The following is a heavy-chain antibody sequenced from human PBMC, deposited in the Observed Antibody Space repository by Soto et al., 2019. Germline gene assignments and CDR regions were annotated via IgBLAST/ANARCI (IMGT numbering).Heavy chain of an antibody. J-gene: IGHJ4*02. D-gene: IGHD2-15*01. CDR2: IDHRGNT. V-gene: IGHV4-30-2*01. CDR3: ARARGGFSLVN. Sequence: PSETLSLTCTVSGGSIISDTRTWSWIRQPPGRDLEWLGYIDHRGNTYYHPSLRGRITILVDTTKNQFALKLTSVTAADTAMYYCARARGGFSLVNWGQGTLVTVSS. CDR1: GGSIISDTRT.